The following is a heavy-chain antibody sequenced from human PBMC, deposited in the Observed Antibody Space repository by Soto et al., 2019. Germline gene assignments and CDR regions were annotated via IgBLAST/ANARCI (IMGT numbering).Heavy chain of an antibody. V-gene: IGHV3-23*01. Sequence: GGSLRLSCAASGFTFSSYGMHWVRQAPGKGLEWVAGISGSGSSTYYADSVKGRFTSSRDNSKNMLYLQVNSLRVEDTAVYYCARIRGYWYGLDVWGQGTTVTVSS. CDR2: ISGSGSST. CDR3: ARIRGYWYGLDV. J-gene: IGHJ6*02. CDR1: GFTFSSYG.